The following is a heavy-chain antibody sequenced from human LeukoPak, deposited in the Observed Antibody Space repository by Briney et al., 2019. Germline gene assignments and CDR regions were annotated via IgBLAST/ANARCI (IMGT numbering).Heavy chain of an antibody. CDR2: VKQDGSEK. D-gene: IGHD6-13*01. J-gene: IGHJ4*02. Sequence: GGSLRLSCAASGFTFRNYWMSWVRQAPGEGLEWVAKVKQDGSEKYYVDSVKGRFAVSRDNAKNSLYLQMNSLRAEDTAVYYCARDYISSWANFDYWGQGTLVTVSS. V-gene: IGHV3-7*01. CDR1: GFTFRNYW. CDR3: ARDYISSWANFDY.